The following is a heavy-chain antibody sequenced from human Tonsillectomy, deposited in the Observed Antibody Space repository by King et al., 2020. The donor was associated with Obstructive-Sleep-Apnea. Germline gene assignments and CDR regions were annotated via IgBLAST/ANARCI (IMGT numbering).Heavy chain of an antibody. CDR2: LSYDGSNK. D-gene: IGHD3-9*01. Sequence: VQLVESGGGVVQPGTSLRLSCEASGFTFSTYAMHWVRQAPGKGLEWMAVLSYDGSNKYFADSVKGRFTISKDNSKNTLYLQMNNLRDEDTAVYYCARDLAMSHYFDWLFFAGLDYWGQGTLVTVSS. J-gene: IGHJ4*02. V-gene: IGHV3-30-3*01. CDR3: ARDLAMSHYFDWLFFAGLDY. CDR1: GFTFSTYA.